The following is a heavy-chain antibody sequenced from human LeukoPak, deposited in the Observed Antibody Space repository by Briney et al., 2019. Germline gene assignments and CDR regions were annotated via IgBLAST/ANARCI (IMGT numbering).Heavy chain of an antibody. CDR1: GFTFSPFA. D-gene: IGHD2-2*01. V-gene: IGHV3-23*01. Sequence: GGSLRLSCAASGFTFSPFAMNWVRQAPGKGLEWVSSISGGGGIIYYAESVKGRFTISRDNAKNSVYLQMNSLRAEDTAVYYCATFAGVVPGGLLLWGKGTTVIVSS. CDR2: ISGGGGII. J-gene: IGHJ6*04. CDR3: ATFAGVVPGGLLL.